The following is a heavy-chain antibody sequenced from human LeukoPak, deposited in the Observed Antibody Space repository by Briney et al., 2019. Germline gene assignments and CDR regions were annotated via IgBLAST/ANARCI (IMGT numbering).Heavy chain of an antibody. Sequence: SETLSLTCAVYGGSFSGYYWSWIRQPPGKGLEWIGEITHSGSTNYNPSLKSRGTMSVDTSKNQFSLELSAVTAADTAVYYCARRPMVRGVFDCWGQGTLVTVSS. CDR3: ARRPMVRGVFDC. CDR2: ITHSGST. J-gene: IGHJ4*02. CDR1: GGSFSGYY. D-gene: IGHD3-10*01. V-gene: IGHV4-34*01.